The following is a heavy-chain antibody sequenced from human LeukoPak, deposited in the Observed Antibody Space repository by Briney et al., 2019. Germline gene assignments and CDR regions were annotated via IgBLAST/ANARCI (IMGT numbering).Heavy chain of an antibody. V-gene: IGHV3-7*01. CDR2: IKQDGSEK. CDR3: AKGGWYDYFDY. CDR1: GFTFSSYW. J-gene: IGHJ4*02. Sequence: PGGSLRLSCAASGFTFSSYWMSWVRQAPGKGLEWVANIKQDGSEKYYVDSVKGRFTISRDNAKNSLYLQMNSLRAEDTAVYYCAKGGWYDYFDYWGQGTLVTVSS. D-gene: IGHD6-13*01.